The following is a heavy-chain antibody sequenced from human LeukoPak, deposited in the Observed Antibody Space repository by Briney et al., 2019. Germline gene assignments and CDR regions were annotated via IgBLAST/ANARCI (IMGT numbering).Heavy chain of an antibody. Sequence: GESLKISCKGSGTTFGNYWIGWVRQLPGKGLEWMGIIYPGDSDTKYSPSFQGQVTMSVDKSINTAYLQWGSLKASDTGMYYCARHRDAIFTDYWGQGTLVTVSS. CDR3: ARHRDAIFTDY. J-gene: IGHJ4*02. D-gene: IGHD3-3*01. CDR1: GTTFGNYW. V-gene: IGHV5-51*01. CDR2: IYPGDSDT.